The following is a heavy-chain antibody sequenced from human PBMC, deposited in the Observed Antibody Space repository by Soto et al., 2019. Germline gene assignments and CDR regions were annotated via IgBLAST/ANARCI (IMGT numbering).Heavy chain of an antibody. V-gene: IGHV4-30-4*01. D-gene: IGHD3-16*01. CDR2: TYNSGTT. CDR3: ARNDYDYVWESPGGDAFDI. Sequence: PSETLSLTCTVSGGSISSGDYYWNWIRQPPGKGLEWIGFTYNSGTTYYNPSLRSRVTIPVDTSKNQFSLKLTSVTAADTAVYYCARNDYDYVWESPGGDAFDIWGRGTMVTVSS. CDR1: GGSISSGDYY. J-gene: IGHJ3*02.